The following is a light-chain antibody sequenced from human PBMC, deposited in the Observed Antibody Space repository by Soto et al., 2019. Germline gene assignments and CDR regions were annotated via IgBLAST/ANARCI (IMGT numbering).Light chain of an antibody. CDR3: SSFTSSTTLV. V-gene: IGLV2-14*01. CDR2: EVS. CDR1: SSDVGGYNY. J-gene: IGLJ2*01. Sequence: QSVLTQPASVSGSPGQSITIPCTGTSSDVGGYNYVSWYQQLPGKAPKLIIYEVSNRPSGVSDRFSGSKSGNTASLTISGLQAEDEADYYCSSFTSSTTLVFGGGTKVTVL.